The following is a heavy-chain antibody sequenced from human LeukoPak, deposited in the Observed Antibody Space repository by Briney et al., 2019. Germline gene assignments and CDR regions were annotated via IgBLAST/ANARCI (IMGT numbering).Heavy chain of an antibody. J-gene: IGHJ5*02. CDR3: ARDRRLFRIAVAGTALGTHLNWFDP. D-gene: IGHD6-19*01. V-gene: IGHV1-2*02. CDR2: INPNSGGT. Sequence: GASVKVSCKASGYTFTGYYMHWVRQAPGQGLEWMGWINPNSGGTNYAQKFQGRVTMTRDTSISTAYMELSRLRSDDTAVYHCARDRRLFRIAVAGTALGTHLNWFDPWGQGTLVTVSS. CDR1: GYTFTGYY.